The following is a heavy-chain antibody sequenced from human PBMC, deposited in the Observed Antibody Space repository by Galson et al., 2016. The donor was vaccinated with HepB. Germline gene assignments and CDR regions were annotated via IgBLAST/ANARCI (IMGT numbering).Heavy chain of an antibody. D-gene: IGHD3-10*01. J-gene: IGHJ4*02. V-gene: IGHV3-7*01. CDR1: GFTFNAHW. Sequence: LRLSCAASGFTFNAHWMNWVRQAPGKGLEWVANIRGDGIVSYYAESVRVRFTISRDNARNSLYLQMNGLRVDETAVYYCSREMTGSYFDWGQGTLVTVSS. CDR3: SREMTGSYFD. CDR2: IRGDGIVS.